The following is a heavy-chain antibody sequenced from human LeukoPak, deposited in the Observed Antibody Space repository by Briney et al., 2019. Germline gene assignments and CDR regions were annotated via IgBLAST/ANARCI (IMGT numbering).Heavy chain of an antibody. CDR2: ISNNGGYT. CDR1: GFTFSSSA. D-gene: IGHD6-19*01. V-gene: IGHV3-23*01. CDR3: AKDAGYSSGWYGIDY. J-gene: IGHJ4*02. Sequence: GGSLRLSCAASGFTFSSSAMSWVRQAPGKGLEWVSAISNNGGYTYYADSVQGRFTISRDNSKSTLCLQMNSLRAEDTAVHYCAKDAGYSSGWYGIDYWGQGTLVTVSS.